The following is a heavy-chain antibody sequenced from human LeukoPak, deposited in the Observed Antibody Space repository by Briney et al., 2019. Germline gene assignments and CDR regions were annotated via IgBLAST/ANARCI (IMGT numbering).Heavy chain of an antibody. V-gene: IGHV1-18*01. Sequence: ASVKVSCTASGYTFTSYGISWVRQAPGQGLEWMGWISAYNGNTNYAQKLQGRVTMTTDTSTSTAYMELRSLRSDDTAVYYCAREESSGYLGYYYYGMDVWGQGTTVTVSS. J-gene: IGHJ6*02. D-gene: IGHD3-22*01. CDR1: GYTFTSYG. CDR2: ISAYNGNT. CDR3: AREESSGYLGYYYYGMDV.